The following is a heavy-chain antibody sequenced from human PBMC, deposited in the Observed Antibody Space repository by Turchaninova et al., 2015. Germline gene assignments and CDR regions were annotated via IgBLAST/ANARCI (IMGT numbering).Heavy chain of an antibody. Sequence: EVQRVESGGGLVRLGGSLGLSCAASGFTFSSYRMNWGRKAPGKGLEWVSSISSSSSYIYYADSVKGRFTISRDNAKNSLYLQMNSLRAEDTAVYYCARDWLHAFDIWGQGTMVTVSS. J-gene: IGHJ3*02. V-gene: IGHV3-21*01. CDR2: ISSSSSYI. D-gene: IGHD5-12*01. CDR3: ARDWLHAFDI. CDR1: GFTFSSYR.